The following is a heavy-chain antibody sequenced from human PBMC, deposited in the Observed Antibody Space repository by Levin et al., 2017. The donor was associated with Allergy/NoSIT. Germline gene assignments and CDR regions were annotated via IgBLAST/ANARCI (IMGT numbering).Heavy chain of an antibody. CDR1: GGSISSSSYY. J-gene: IGHJ4*02. V-gene: IGHV4-39*01. CDR3: AASRHRAVAGF. Sequence: SETLSLTCTVSGGSISSSSYYWGWIRQPPGKGLEWIGSIYYSGSTYYNPSLKSRVTLSVDTSNNQFSLKLSSVTAADTAVYYCAASRHRAVAGFWGQGTLVTVSS. D-gene: IGHD6-19*01. CDR2: IYYSGST.